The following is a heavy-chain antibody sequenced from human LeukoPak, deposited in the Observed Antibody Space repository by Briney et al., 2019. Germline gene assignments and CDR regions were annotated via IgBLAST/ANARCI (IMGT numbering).Heavy chain of an antibody. CDR3: ARAYRSSYYYGSPIDY. D-gene: IGHD3-10*01. Sequence: GGSLRLSCAASGFTFSSYEMNWVRQAPGKGLEWVSYISSRGSTIYYADSVKGRFTISRDNAKNSLYLQMNSLRAEDTAVYYCARAYRSSYYYGSPIDYRGQGTLVTVSS. J-gene: IGHJ4*02. CDR1: GFTFSSYE. CDR2: ISSRGSTI. V-gene: IGHV3-48*03.